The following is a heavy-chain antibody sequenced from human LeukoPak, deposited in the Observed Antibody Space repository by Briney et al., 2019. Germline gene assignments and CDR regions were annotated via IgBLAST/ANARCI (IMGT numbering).Heavy chain of an antibody. CDR1: GGTFTIYA. Sequence: GASVTVSCKASGGTFTIYAISWVRQAPGQGLEWMGGIIPIFGTANYAQKFQGRVTITADESTSTAYMELSSLRSEDTAVYYCARPDILTANYYYRMDVWGKGTTVTVSS. CDR3: ARPDILTANYYYRMDV. CDR2: IIPIFGTA. J-gene: IGHJ6*04. D-gene: IGHD3-9*01. V-gene: IGHV1-69*13.